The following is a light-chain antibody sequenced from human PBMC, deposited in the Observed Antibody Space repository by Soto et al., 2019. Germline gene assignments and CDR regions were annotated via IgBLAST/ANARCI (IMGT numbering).Light chain of an antibody. V-gene: IGKV3-15*01. CDR1: QRVSSN. J-gene: IGKJ1*01. Sequence: EIVMTQSPATLSVSPGERATLSCRASQRVSSNLAWYQQKPGQAPRLLIYGASTRATGIPARFSGSGSGTEFTLTISSLQSEDFAVYYCQQYNNWPPATFGQGTKGDIK. CDR3: QQYNNWPPAT. CDR2: GAS.